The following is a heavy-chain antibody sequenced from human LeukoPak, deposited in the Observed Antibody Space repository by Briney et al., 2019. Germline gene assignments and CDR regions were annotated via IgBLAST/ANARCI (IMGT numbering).Heavy chain of an antibody. D-gene: IGHD5-18*01. CDR2: INHSGST. J-gene: IGHJ4*02. Sequence: SETLSLTCGVYGGSFSGYYWSWIRQPPGKGREWIGEINHSGSTYYNPSLKSRVTISVDTSKNQFSLKLSSVIAADTAVYYCARLSWIQLWSKTFDYWGQGTLVTVSS. CDR1: GGSFSGYY. V-gene: IGHV4-34*01. CDR3: ARLSWIQLWSKTFDY.